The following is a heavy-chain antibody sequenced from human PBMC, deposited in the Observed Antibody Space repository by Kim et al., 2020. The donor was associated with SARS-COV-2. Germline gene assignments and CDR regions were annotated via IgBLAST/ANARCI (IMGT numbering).Heavy chain of an antibody. CDR2: INHSGST. CDR3: ARVKWETRPFDY. V-gene: IGHV4-34*01. Sequence: SETLSLTCAVYRGSFSGYYWSWIRQPPGKGLEWIGEINHSGSTNYNPSLKSRVTISVDTSKNQFSLKLSSVTAADTAVYYCARVKWETRPFDYWGQGTLV. J-gene: IGHJ4*02. CDR1: RGSFSGYY. D-gene: IGHD1-26*01.